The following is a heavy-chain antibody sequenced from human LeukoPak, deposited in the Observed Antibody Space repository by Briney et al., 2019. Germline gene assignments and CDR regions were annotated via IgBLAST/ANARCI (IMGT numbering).Heavy chain of an antibody. CDR1: GYTFTSNY. D-gene: IGHD3-3*01. V-gene: IGHV1-46*01. CDR2: IYPRDGST. CDR3: ARDLDRDTYYDFWSGSH. J-gene: IGHJ4*02. Sequence: GASVKVSCKASGYTFTSNYIHWVRQAPGQGVEWMGMIYPRDGSTSYAQKFQGRVTITADESTSTAYMELSSLRSEDTAVYYCARDLDRDTYYDFWSGSHWGQGTLVTVSS.